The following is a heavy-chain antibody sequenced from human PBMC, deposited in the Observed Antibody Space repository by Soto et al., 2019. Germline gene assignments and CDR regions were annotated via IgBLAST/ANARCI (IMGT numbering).Heavy chain of an antibody. CDR1: GGSFSGYY. Sequence: SEILSLTCAVYGGSFSGYYWSWIRQPPGKGLEWIGEINHSGSTNYNPSLKSRVTISVDTPKNQFSLKLSSVTAADTAVYYCASGPPIFGVVTTFDPWGQGTLVTFSS. D-gene: IGHD3-3*01. V-gene: IGHV4-34*01. CDR2: INHSGST. J-gene: IGHJ5*02. CDR3: ASGPPIFGVVTTFDP.